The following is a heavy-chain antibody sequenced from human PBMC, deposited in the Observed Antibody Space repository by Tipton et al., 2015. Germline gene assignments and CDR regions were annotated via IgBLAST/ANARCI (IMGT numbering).Heavy chain of an antibody. CDR1: GYTFTNYG. J-gene: IGHJ3*02. CDR2: IIPIFGTA. V-gene: IGHV1-69*06. CDR3: ARDRGYYDDSGYFPGAFDI. D-gene: IGHD3-22*01. Sequence: QLVQSGADVKKPGASVKVSCKASGYTFTNYGISWVRQAPGQGLEWMGGIIPIFGTANYAQKFQGRVTITADKSTSTAYMELSSLRSEDTAVYYCARDRGYYDDSGYFPGAFDIWGQGTVVSVSS.